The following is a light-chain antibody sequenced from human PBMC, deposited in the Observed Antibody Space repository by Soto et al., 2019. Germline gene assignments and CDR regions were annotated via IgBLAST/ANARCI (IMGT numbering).Light chain of an antibody. CDR2: DAS. J-gene: IGKJ4*01. V-gene: IGKV1-13*02. CDR3: QQFNSYPLT. CDR1: QGISSA. Sequence: AIQLTQFPSSLSASVGDSVTITCRASQGISSALAWYQHKPGKAPKSLIYDASSLQSGVPSRFSGSGSGTIFALTISSLQAEDFATYYCQQFNSYPLTFVGGTRV.